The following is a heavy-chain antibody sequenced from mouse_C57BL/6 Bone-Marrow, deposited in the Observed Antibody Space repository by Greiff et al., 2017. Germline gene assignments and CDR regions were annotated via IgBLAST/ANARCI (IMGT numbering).Heavy chain of an antibody. J-gene: IGHJ2*01. CDR1: GYSLSTSGMG. CDR2: IYWDDDK. Sequence: QVTLKESGPGILQPSQSLRLSCSFSGYSLSTSGMGVSWIRQPSGKGLVWLAHIYWDDDKYYNTFLKSRLTTSEDTSRNQVFHKINSLDKASTDTYYCDRRPDYYGSSYDGLDGYFDYWGQGTTLTVSS. V-gene: IGHV8-12*01. D-gene: IGHD1-1*01. CDR3: DRRPDYYGSSYDGLDGYFDY.